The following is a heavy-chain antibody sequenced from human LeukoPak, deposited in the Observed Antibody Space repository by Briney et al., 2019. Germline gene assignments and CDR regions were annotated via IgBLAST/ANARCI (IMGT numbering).Heavy chain of an antibody. V-gene: IGHV5-51*01. CDR2: MYPGDSDT. D-gene: IGHD4-17*01. CDR3: ARGDYGDFRVFYTLFDY. CDR1: GYTFTNYW. Sequence: GESLKISCKGSGYTFTNYWIGWVRQMPGKGLEWMGIMYPGDSDTRYSPSFQGQVTISADKSISTAYLQWGSLKASDTAMYYCARGDYGDFRVFYTLFDYWGQGTLVTVSS. J-gene: IGHJ4*02.